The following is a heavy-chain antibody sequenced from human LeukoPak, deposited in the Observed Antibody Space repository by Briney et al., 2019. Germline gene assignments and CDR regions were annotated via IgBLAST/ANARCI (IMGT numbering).Heavy chain of an antibody. D-gene: IGHD6-13*01. Sequence: GGSLRLSCGPCGFTLRNYDMHGLRQPTGKGVECVSDLGAGDDKYLSASVSGRFTGVRETAKNTVYLQMNSLRAGDTAMYYCARRSAAAGIDAFDIWGQGTMVIVSS. J-gene: IGHJ3*02. CDR2: LGAGDDK. CDR1: GFTLRNYD. V-gene: IGHV3-13*01. CDR3: ARRSAAAGIDAFDI.